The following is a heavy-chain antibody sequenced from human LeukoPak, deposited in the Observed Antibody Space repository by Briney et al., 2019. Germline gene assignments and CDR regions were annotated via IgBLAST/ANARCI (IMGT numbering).Heavy chain of an antibody. CDR2: INSDLSST. Sequence: GGFLRLSCAASGFTFDDYAMHWVRQAPGKGLVWVSRINSDLSSTTYADSVKGRFTISRGNAKNTLYLQMNSLRAEDTAVYYCASTSGTYRFDPWGQGTLVTVSS. CDR3: ASTSGTYRFDP. CDR1: GFTFDDYA. V-gene: IGHV3-74*01. D-gene: IGHD1-26*01. J-gene: IGHJ5*02.